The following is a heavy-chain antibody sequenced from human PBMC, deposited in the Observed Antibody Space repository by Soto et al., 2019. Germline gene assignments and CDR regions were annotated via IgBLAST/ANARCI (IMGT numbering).Heavy chain of an antibody. V-gene: IGHV1-3*01. D-gene: IGHD6-19*01. CDR1: GYAFTNYG. CDR2: INAGNGNT. Sequence: ASVKVSCKASGYAFTNYGIHWVRQAPGQRLEWMGWINAGNGNTKYSQKFQGRVIITRDTSASTAYMELSSLRSEDTAVFYCARAGYSSGWYHWYFDFWGRGTLVTVSS. CDR3: ARAGYSSGWYHWYFDF. J-gene: IGHJ2*01.